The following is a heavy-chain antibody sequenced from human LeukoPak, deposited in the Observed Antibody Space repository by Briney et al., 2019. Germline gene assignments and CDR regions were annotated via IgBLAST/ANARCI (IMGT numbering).Heavy chain of an antibody. CDR3: ARAVVAATHYYYGMDV. CDR1: GYTFTSYG. V-gene: IGHV1-18*01. CDR2: ISAYNGNT. J-gene: IGHJ6*02. Sequence: ASVKVSCKASGYTFTSYGISWVRQAPGQGLEWMGWISAYNGNTNYAQKLQGRVIMTTDTSTSTAYMELRSLRSDDTAVYYCARAVVAATHYYYGMDVWGQGTTVTVSS. D-gene: IGHD2-15*01.